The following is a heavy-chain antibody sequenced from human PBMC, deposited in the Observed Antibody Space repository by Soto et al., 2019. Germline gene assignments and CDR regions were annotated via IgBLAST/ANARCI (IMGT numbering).Heavy chain of an antibody. J-gene: IGHJ4*02. CDR1: GFTFSTYW. V-gene: IGHV3-7*01. Sequence: GGSLRLSCAASGFTFSTYWMGWVRRAPGKGLERVANIKQDGREKYYVDSVKGRFTISRDNAKNSLYLQMNSLRAEDTAVYYCARWDWGGYYFDYWGQGTLVTVSS. D-gene: IGHD7-27*01. CDR2: IKQDGREK. CDR3: ARWDWGGYYFDY.